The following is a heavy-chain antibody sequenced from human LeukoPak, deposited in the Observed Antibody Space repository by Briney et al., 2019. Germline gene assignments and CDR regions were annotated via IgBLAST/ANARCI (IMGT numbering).Heavy chain of an antibody. D-gene: IGHD3/OR15-3a*01. CDR3: RTGYYYQDYYFDY. J-gene: IGHJ4*02. CDR2: MNPNSGNT. Sequence: GASVKVSCKASGYTFTSYDINWVRQATGQGLEWMGWMNPNSGNTGYAQKFQGRVTMTRNTSISIAYMELSSLRSEDTAVYYCRTGYYYQDYYFDYWGQGTLVTVSS. V-gene: IGHV1-8*01. CDR1: GYTFTSYD.